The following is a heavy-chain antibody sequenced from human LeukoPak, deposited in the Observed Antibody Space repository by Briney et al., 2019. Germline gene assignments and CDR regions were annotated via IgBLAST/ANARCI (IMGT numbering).Heavy chain of an antibody. D-gene: IGHD3-16*01. CDR2: IYYSGNT. J-gene: IGHJ4*02. V-gene: IGHV4-59*01. CDR3: ARVGYAYALDY. CDR1: GGSTSSYY. Sequence: PSETLSLTCAVSGGSTSSYYWSWIRQPPGKGLEWIGYIYYSGNTNYNPSLRSRLTISIDTSKNQFSLKLSSVTAADTAVYYCARVGYAYALDYWGQGTLVTVSS.